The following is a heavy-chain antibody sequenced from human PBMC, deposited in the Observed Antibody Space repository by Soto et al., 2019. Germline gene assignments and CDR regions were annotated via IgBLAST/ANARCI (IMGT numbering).Heavy chain of an antibody. V-gene: IGHV3-64D*08. CDR1: GFTFSSYA. J-gene: IGHJ4*02. D-gene: IGHD2-15*01. CDR3: VKTNFRVVAATPYFDY. CDR2: ISSNGGST. Sequence: GGSLRLSCSASGFTFSSYAMHWVRQAPGKGLEYVSAISSNGGSTYYADSVKGRFTISRDNSKNTLYLQMSSLRAEDTAVYYCVKTNFRVVAATPYFDYWGQGTLVTVSS.